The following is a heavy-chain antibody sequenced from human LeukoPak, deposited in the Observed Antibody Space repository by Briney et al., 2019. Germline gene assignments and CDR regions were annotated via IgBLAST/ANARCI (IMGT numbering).Heavy chain of an antibody. D-gene: IGHD2-21*01. V-gene: IGHV3-21*01. J-gene: IGHJ4*02. CDR3: ARDPLVGRHPEY. CDR2: ISSSSSYI. CDR1: GFTFSSYR. Sequence: KPGGSLRLSCAASGFTFSSYRMNWVRQAPGKGLEWVSSISSSSSYIYYADSVKGRFTISRDNAKNSLYLQMNSLRAEDTAVYYCARDPLVGRHPEYWGQGTLVTVSS.